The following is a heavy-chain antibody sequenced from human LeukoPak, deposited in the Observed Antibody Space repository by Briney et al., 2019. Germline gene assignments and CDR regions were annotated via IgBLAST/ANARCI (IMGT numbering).Heavy chain of an antibody. CDR3: ASISSSWYGDDY. D-gene: IGHD6-13*01. Sequence: SETLSLTCTVSGGSISSYYWSWIRQPPGKGLGCIGYIYYSGSTNYNPSLKSRVTISVDTSKNQFSLKLSSVTAADTAVYYCASISSSWYGDDYWGQGTLVTVSS. CDR2: IYYSGST. V-gene: IGHV4-59*01. CDR1: GGSISSYY. J-gene: IGHJ4*02.